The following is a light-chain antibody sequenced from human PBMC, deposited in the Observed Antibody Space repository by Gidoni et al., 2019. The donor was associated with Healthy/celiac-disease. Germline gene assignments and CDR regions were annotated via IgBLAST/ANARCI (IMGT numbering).Light chain of an antibody. CDR3: QSYDSSLSGSVV. CDR1: SSNIGAGYD. CDR2: GNS. J-gene: IGLJ2*01. V-gene: IGLV1-40*01. Sequence: QPVLTQPPPVSGAPGQRVTISCTGSSSNIGAGYDVHWYQQLPGTAPKLLIYGNSNRPSGVPDRFSGSKSGTSASLAITGLQAEDEADYYCQSYDSSLSGSVVFGGGTKLTVL.